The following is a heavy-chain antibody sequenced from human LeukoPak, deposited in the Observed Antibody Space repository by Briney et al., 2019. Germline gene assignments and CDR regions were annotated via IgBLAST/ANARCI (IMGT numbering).Heavy chain of an antibody. CDR2: IKEDASET. V-gene: IGHV3-7*01. CDR3: AIGGSDSGWYWED. D-gene: IGHD6-13*01. CDR1: GFTFRRVW. Sequence: PGGSLRLSCEVSGFTFRRVWMSWVRQAPGKGLEWVANIKEDASETYYVDSVRGRFAIFRDNAKNSLYLQMNSLRAEDTAVYYCAIGGSDSGWYWEDWGQGTLVTVSS. J-gene: IGHJ4*02.